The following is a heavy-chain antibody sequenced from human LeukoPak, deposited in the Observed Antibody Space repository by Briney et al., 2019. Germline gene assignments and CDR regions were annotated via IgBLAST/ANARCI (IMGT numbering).Heavy chain of an antibody. CDR2: IIPIFGTA. J-gene: IGHJ4*02. V-gene: IGHV1-69*06. CDR1: GGTFSIYA. CDR3: ASATTSSSLPSLGY. D-gene: IGHD2-2*01. Sequence: GASVKVSCKASGGTFSIYAISWVRQAPGQGLEWMGGIIPIFGTANYAQKFQGRVTITADKSTSTAYMELSSLRSEDTAVYYCASATTSSSLPSLGYWGQGTLVTVSS.